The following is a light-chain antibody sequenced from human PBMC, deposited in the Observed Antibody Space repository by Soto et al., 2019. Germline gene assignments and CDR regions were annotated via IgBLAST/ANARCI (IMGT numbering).Light chain of an antibody. Sequence: EVVLTQSPGTLSLSPGERATLSCRASQSVDSSTLAWYQQKPGQAPRLLISGASKRATGTPDRFSGSGSGTDFPLTISRLEPEDFAVYYCQHFDDSLTFGGGTKVEIK. J-gene: IGKJ4*01. V-gene: IGKV3-20*01. CDR2: GAS. CDR3: QHFDDSLT. CDR1: QSVDSST.